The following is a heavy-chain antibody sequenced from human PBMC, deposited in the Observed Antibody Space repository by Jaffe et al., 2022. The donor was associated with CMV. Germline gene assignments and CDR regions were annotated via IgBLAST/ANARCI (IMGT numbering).Heavy chain of an antibody. CDR3: ARQREGYGYSSSSRGNYYYYMDV. V-gene: IGHV3-48*03. CDR2: ISSSGSTI. CDR1: GFTFSSYE. J-gene: IGHJ6*03. D-gene: IGHD6-6*01. Sequence: EVQLVESGGGLVQPGGSLRLSCAASGFTFSSYEMNWVRQAPGKGLEWVSYISSSGSTIYYADSVKGRFTISRDNAKNSLYLQMNSLRAEDTAVYYCARQREGYGYSSSSRGNYYYYMDVWGKGTTVTVSS.